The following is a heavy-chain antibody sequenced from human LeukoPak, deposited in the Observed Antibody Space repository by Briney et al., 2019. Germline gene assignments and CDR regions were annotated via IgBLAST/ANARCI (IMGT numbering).Heavy chain of an antibody. Sequence: GASVKVSCKASGYTFTSYAMHWVRQAPGQRLEWMGWINAGNGNTKYSQKFQGRATMTRDTSTSTVYMELSSLRSEDTAVYYCARDHESISIAAAPAWGQGTLVTVSS. CDR3: ARDHESISIAAAPA. CDR2: INAGNGNT. V-gene: IGHV1-3*01. D-gene: IGHD6-13*01. CDR1: GYTFTSYA. J-gene: IGHJ5*02.